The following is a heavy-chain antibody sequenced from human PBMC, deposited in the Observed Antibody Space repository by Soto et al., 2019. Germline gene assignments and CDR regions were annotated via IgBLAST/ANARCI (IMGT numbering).Heavy chain of an antibody. CDR2: ISGRSAVP. V-gene: IGHV3-23*01. D-gene: IGHD1-26*01. CDR1: GLTLRSYA. Sequence: EGQLLHSGGDLVQPGGSLRLSCAGSGLTLRSYAMTWIRQTPEKGLEWVSTISGRSAVPSYADFVNGRFTLSRDNAKNPVYQQIYSLRAYGTAIYYFVKGGTFTMGFNPLGQGTLVTVSA. J-gene: IGHJ5*02. CDR3: VKGGTFTMGFNP.